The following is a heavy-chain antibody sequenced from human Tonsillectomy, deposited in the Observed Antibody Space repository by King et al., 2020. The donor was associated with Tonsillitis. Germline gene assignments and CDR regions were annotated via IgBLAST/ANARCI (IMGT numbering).Heavy chain of an antibody. CDR3: VRDLTTADY. D-gene: IGHD4-11*01. Sequence: VQLVESGGGLVQPGGSLRLSCAASGFTFSSVWMHWVRQAPGKGLVWVSRVSLDGTYPEYANSVRGRFTMSRHNAKNTVYLQMNRLGIEDTAVYYCVRDLTTADYWGQGTLVTVSS. CDR2: VSLDGTYP. V-gene: IGHV3-74*03. J-gene: IGHJ4*02. CDR1: GFTFSSVW.